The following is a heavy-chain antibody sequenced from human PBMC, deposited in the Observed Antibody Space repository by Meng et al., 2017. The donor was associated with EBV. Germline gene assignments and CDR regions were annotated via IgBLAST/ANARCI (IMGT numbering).Heavy chain of an antibody. V-gene: IGHV3-30*03. D-gene: IGHD1-26*01. CDR2: LPSDGGNT. J-gene: IGHJ5*02. CDR3: ARDLSGRFDP. Sequence: QVQLVEVGGGVVQPGRPLRLSCAASGFTFSGYGMFWVRQAPGKGPEWVAILPSDGGNTYYSDSVKGRFTISRDNSKKTLYLQMNSLRAEDTAVYYCARDLSGRFDPWGQGTLVTVSS. CDR1: GFTFSGYG.